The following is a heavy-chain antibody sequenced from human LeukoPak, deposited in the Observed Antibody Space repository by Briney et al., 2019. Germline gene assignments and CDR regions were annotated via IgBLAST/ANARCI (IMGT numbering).Heavy chain of an antibody. D-gene: IGHD3-16*02. V-gene: IGHV3-48*02. CDR1: GFTLSTYS. Sequence: PGGSLRLSCAVSGFTLSTYSMNWVRQAPGKGLEWVSYIGSSSGTIYYADSVQGRFIISRDNAANSLFLQMNSLRDEDTAVYYCARDNWGSYRFDHWGQGTLVTVSS. J-gene: IGHJ4*02. CDR2: IGSSSGTI. CDR3: ARDNWGSYRFDH.